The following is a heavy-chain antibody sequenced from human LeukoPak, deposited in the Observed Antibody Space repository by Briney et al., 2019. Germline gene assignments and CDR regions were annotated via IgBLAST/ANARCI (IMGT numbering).Heavy chain of an antibody. CDR2: IKSKTDGCTT. CDR3: TTRYGGNSHYFDY. J-gene: IGHJ4*02. Sequence: GGSLRLSCAASGFTFSNAWMSWVRQAPGKGLEWVGRIKSKTDGCTTDYAAPVKGRFTISRDDSKNTLYLQMNSLKTEDTAVYYCTTRYGGNSHYFDYWGQGTLVTVSS. V-gene: IGHV3-15*01. CDR1: GFTFSNAW. D-gene: IGHD4-23*01.